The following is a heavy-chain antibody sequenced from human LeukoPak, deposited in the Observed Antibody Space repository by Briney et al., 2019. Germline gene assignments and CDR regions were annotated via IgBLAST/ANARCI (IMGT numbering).Heavy chain of an antibody. Sequence: SQTLSLTCAVLGGSLSSYSWSWIRQPPGKGLEWIGEINHSGTNYSPSLKSRVTMSVDTSKKQFSLKLTSVTAADTAVYYCARAADFVGVLAATGGFDPWGQGTLVTVSS. CDR3: ARAADFVGVLAATGGFDP. CDR2: INHSGT. CDR1: GGSLSSYS. D-gene: IGHD2-2*01. J-gene: IGHJ5*02. V-gene: IGHV4-34*01.